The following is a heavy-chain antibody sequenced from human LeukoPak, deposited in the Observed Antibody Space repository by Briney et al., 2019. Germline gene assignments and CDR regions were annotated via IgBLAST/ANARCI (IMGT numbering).Heavy chain of an antibody. CDR2: INHSGST. V-gene: IGHV4-34*01. J-gene: IGHJ6*02. Sequence: SETLSLTCAVYGGCFSGYYCSWIRQPPGKGLEWIGEINHSGSTNYNPSLKSRVTISVDTSKNQFSLKLSSVTAADTAVYYCAASGSYYDGFDYWGQGPRSPSP. CDR1: GGCFSGYY. CDR3: AASGSYYDGFDY. D-gene: IGHD1-26*01.